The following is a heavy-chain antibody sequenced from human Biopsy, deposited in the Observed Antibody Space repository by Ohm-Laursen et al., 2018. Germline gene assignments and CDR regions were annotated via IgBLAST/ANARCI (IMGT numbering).Heavy chain of an antibody. V-gene: IGHV4-59*07. CDR3: ARVEAGTYDALDI. Sequence: SDTLSLTCSVSGGSMTGYEWSWIRLAPGQGLEWIGYIYYSGGTKYNPSLASRVTFSVDMSKSQFSLKLCSVTAADAAVYYCARVEAGTYDALDIWGQGTMVTVSS. J-gene: IGHJ3*02. CDR2: IYYSGGT. D-gene: IGHD1-26*01. CDR1: GGSMTGYE.